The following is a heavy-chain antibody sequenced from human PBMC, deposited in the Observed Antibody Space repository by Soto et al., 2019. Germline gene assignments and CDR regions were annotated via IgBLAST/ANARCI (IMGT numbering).Heavy chain of an antibody. Sequence: SVKVSCKASGFTFTSSAVQWVRQARGQRLEWIGWIVVGSGNTNYAQKFQERVTITRDMSTSTAYMELSSLRSEDTAVYYCAAVLDPRYYFDYWGQGTLVTVSS. D-gene: IGHD1-1*01. J-gene: IGHJ4*02. CDR1: GFTFTSSA. CDR2: IVVGSGNT. V-gene: IGHV1-58*01. CDR3: AAVLDPRYYFDY.